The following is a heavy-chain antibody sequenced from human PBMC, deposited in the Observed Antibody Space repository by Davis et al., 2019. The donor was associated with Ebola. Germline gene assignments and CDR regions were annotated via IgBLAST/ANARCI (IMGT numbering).Heavy chain of an antibody. D-gene: IGHD2-2*02. CDR2: IYYGAST. Sequence: MPSETLSLTCTVSGGSISSGDYFWSWIRQPPGKGLEWIGYIYYGASTYYSPSLKSRVTISVDTSKNQFSLYLSSGTAADTAGYYCAGGLGAAILGYWGQGTLVTVSS. CDR3: AGGLGAAILGY. V-gene: IGHV4-30-4*01. J-gene: IGHJ4*02. CDR1: GGSISSGDYF.